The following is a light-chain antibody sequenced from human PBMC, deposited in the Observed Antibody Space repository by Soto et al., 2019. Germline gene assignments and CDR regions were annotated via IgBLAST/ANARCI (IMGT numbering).Light chain of an antibody. Sequence: EIALTKSPATLSPSALDTATLSCRASQSVSSYLAWYQQKPGQAPRLLIYDASNRATGIPARFSGSGSGTDFTLTISSLEPEDFAVYYCQQRSNWPLTFGGGTKVEIK. V-gene: IGKV3-11*01. CDR3: QQRSNWPLT. CDR2: DAS. CDR1: QSVSSY. J-gene: IGKJ4*01.